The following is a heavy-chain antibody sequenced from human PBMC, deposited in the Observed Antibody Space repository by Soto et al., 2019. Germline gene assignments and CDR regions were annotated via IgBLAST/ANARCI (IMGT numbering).Heavy chain of an antibody. V-gene: IGHV4-38-2*02. CDR3: ARDLGSGGDSDY. CDR2: VSHSGVT. Sequence: SETLSLTCALSGFSIGSAYYWCFIRQPPGKGLEWIASVSHSGVTHYNPSLGSRLTISLDTSKNQFSLRLTSVTAADTAVYYCARDLGSGGDSDYWGQGTLVTVSS. CDR1: GFSIGSAYY. D-gene: IGHD3-10*01. J-gene: IGHJ4*02.